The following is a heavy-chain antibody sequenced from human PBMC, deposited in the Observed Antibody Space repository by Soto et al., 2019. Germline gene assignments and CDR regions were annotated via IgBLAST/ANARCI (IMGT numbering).Heavy chain of an antibody. CDR2: IYPGDSET. J-gene: IGHJ4*02. V-gene: IGHV5-51*03. Sequence: AGESLKISCTGSGYTFTSYWIGWVRQMPGRGLEWMAIIYPGDSETRYSPSFQGQVTISADKSISTAYLQWNSLKASDTAMYYCARSPNFCSGGTCYALRFDYWGQGTLVTVSS. CDR1: GYTFTSYW. CDR3: ARSPNFCSGGTCYALRFDY. D-gene: IGHD2-15*01.